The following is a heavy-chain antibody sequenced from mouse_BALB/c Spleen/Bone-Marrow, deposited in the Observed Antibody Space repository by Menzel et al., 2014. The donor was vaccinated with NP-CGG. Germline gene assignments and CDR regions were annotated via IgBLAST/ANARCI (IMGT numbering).Heavy chain of an antibody. V-gene: IGHV1-54*01. J-gene: IGHJ3*01. CDR3: ARELGVFAY. D-gene: IGHD4-1*01. CDR2: INPGSGGT. Sequence: QVQLQQPGAELVRPGTSVKVSFKASGYAFTNYLIEWVKQRPGQGLEWIGVINPGSGGTNYNEKFKGKATLTADKSSSTAYMQLSSLTSDDSAVYFCARELGVFAYWGQGTLVTVSA. CDR1: GYAFTNYL.